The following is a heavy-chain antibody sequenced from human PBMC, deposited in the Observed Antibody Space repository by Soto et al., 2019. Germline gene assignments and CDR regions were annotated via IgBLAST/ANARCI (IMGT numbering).Heavy chain of an antibody. Sequence: GASVKVSCKASGYTFTSYYMHWVRQAPGQGLEWMGIINPSGGSTSYAQKFQGRVTMTRDTSTSTVYMELSSLRSEDTAVYYCARGTIVVVPAAIRYYGMDVWGQGTTVTVSS. V-gene: IGHV1-46*01. CDR1: GYTFTSYY. CDR3: ARGTIVVVPAAIRYYGMDV. CDR2: INPSGGST. D-gene: IGHD2-2*01. J-gene: IGHJ6*02.